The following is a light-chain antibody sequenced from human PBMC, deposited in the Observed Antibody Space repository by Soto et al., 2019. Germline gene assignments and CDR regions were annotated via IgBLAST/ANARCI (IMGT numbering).Light chain of an antibody. V-gene: IGKV3-15*01. J-gene: IGKJ2*01. Sequence: EIVMTQSPATLSVSPGERATLHCRASQSVSSNLGWYQHKPGQAPRLLIYGASSRATGIPARFSGSGSGTDFTLTISGLQSEDFAIYYCQQYNDWPPGYTFGQGTEVEIK. CDR2: GAS. CDR3: QQYNDWPPGYT. CDR1: QSVSSN.